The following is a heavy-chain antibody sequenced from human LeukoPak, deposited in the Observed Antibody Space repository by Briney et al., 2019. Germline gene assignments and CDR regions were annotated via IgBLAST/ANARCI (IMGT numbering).Heavy chain of an antibody. D-gene: IGHD6-13*01. V-gene: IGHV1-46*01. Sequence: ASVKVSCKASGYTFTGYYMHWVRQAPGQGLEWMGIINPSGGSTSYAQKFQGRVTMTRDTSTSTVYMELSSLRSEDTAVYYCARDLKGIAAAGHFDYWGQGTLVTVSS. CDR3: ARDLKGIAAAGHFDY. CDR2: INPSGGST. CDR1: GYTFTGYY. J-gene: IGHJ4*02.